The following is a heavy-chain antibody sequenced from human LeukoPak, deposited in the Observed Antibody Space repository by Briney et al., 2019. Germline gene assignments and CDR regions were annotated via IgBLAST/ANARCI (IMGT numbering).Heavy chain of an antibody. CDR1: GFTFSNNA. D-gene: IGHD2-15*01. J-gene: IGHJ4*02. V-gene: IGHV3-23*01. Sequence: GGSLRLSCAASGFTFSNNAMNWVRQAPGKGLEWVSGISRSGDNTYYAGSVKGRFTISRDKSKNTLYLQMNSLRAEDTAVYFCAKVGYCTGSSCYNLEYWGQGTLVTVSS. CDR2: ISRSGDNT. CDR3: AKVGYCTGSSCYNLEY.